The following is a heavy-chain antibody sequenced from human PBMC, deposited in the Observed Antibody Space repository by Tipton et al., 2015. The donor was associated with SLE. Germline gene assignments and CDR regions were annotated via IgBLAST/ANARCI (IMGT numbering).Heavy chain of an antibody. CDR1: GHSISSGYY. CDR3: AREYGGIAVAGIVGYFQY. CDR2: FYHSGST. D-gene: IGHD6-19*01. J-gene: IGHJ1*01. V-gene: IGHV4-38-2*02. Sequence: VKPSETLSLICNVSGHSISSGYYWGWIRQFPGKGLEWIGSFYHSGSTYYNPSLKSRVTISVDTSKNQFSLKLTSVTAADTAVYYCAREYGGIAVAGIVGYFQYWGQGTLVAVSS.